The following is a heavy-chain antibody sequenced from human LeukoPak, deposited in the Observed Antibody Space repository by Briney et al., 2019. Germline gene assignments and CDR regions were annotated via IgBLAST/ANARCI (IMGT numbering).Heavy chain of an antibody. CDR1: GFSFTDAP. CDR3: AKGKRYAFDY. Sequence: GGSRRRCCATSGFSFTDAPMNWVRQAPGKGLEWISNIRTTAEGAKYAYYADSVKGRVTISRDDGKNTLYLHMNSLRDDDTAVYYCAKGKRYAFDYWGQGILVTVSS. CDR2: IRTTAEGAKYA. J-gene: IGHJ4*02. V-gene: IGHV3-48*02. D-gene: IGHD3-9*01.